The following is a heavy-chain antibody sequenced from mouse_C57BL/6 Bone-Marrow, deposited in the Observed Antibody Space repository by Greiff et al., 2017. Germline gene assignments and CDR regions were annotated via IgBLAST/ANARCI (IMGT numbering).Heavy chain of an antibody. CDR2: IYPGSGST. V-gene: IGHV1-55*01. Sequence: QVQLKQPGAELVKPGASVKMSCKASGYTFTSYWITWVKQRPGQGLEWIGDIYPGSGSTYYNEKFKSKATLTVDPSSSTSYMQLSSLTSEDSAVYYGARGVYYGYWYVDVWGTGTTGTVSS. D-gene: IGHD1-1*01. J-gene: IGHJ1*03. CDR1: GYTFTSYW. CDR3: ARGVYYGYWYVDV.